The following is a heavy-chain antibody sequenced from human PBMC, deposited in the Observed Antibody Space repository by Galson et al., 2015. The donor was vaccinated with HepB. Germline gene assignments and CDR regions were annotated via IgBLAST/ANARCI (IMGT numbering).Heavy chain of an antibody. CDR2: IGLSSDDI. D-gene: IGHD3-16*02. V-gene: IGHV3-48*01. J-gene: IGHJ4*02. CDR1: GFSFSTYK. Sequence: SLRLSCAASGFSFSTYKFNWVRQAPGKGLEWVSYIGLSSDDIYYADSVKGRFTISRDNAKSSLYLQMNSLRADDTAVYYCARDRYLDHWGQGSLVTVSS. CDR3: ARDRYLDH.